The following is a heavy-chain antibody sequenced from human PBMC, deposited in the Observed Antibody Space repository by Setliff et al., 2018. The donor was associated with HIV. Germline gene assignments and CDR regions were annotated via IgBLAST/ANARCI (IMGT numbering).Heavy chain of an antibody. Sequence: GASVKVSCKASGYTFTNYYIHWVRQAPGQGLEWMGLINPSGGRTSYAQNFQGRLTITADTSTSTAYMELLSLRSEDTAIYYCATQTVAVGAPGYFDSWGQGTLVTVSS. CDR1: GYTFTNYY. CDR3: ATQTVAVGAPGYFDS. J-gene: IGHJ4*02. V-gene: IGHV1-46*01. CDR2: INPSGGRT. D-gene: IGHD2-15*01.